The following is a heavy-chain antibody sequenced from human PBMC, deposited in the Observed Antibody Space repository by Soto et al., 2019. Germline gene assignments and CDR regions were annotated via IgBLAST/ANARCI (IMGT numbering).Heavy chain of an antibody. CDR3: ESKLWDQKIDY. Sequence: PGGSLRLSCAASGFTFSSYWMHWVRQAPGKGLVWVSRINSDGSSTSYADSVKGRFTISRDNAKNTLYLQMNSLRAEGTAVYYCESKLWDQKIDYWGQGNLVTVSS. CDR1: GFTFSSYW. D-gene: IGHD5-18*01. J-gene: IGHJ4*02. CDR2: INSDGSST. V-gene: IGHV3-74*01.